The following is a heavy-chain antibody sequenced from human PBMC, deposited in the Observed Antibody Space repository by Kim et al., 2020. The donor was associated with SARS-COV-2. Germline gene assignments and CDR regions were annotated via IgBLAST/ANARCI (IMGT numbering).Heavy chain of an antibody. CDR2: LYYSGTT. Sequence: SETLSLTCTVSGCSMDSHYWNWVRQAPGKGLEWLGYLYYSGTTSYNPSLQSRVTMSLDTSKNQFSLNLTSVTAADAAVYYCARADYYYHASGYYYSGNFDYWGQGILVTVSS. CDR1: GCSMDSHY. D-gene: IGHD3-22*01. V-gene: IGHV4-59*11. J-gene: IGHJ4*02. CDR3: ARADYYYHASGYYYSGNFDY.